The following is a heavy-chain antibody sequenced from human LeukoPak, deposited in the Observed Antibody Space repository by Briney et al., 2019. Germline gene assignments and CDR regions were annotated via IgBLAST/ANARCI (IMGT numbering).Heavy chain of an antibody. CDR1: GFPFTLYN. CDR2: ISSSTNTI. D-gene: IGHD2-2*01. J-gene: IGHJ3*01. CDR3: ARDGGYCSSTNCYLGV. V-gene: IGHV3-48*04. Sequence: GGSLRLSCAASGFPFTLYNMNWVRQAPGKGLEWLSYISSSTNTIYYADSVKGRFTISRDNAKNSLYLQMNGLGAEDTAVYYCARDGGYCSSTNCYLGVWGQGTLVTVSS.